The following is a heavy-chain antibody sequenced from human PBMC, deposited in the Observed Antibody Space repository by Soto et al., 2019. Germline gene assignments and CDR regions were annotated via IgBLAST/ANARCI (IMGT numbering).Heavy chain of an antibody. J-gene: IGHJ4*02. CDR3: ARHYGDGYDYLDY. CDR2: IYYRANP. V-gene: IGHV4-59*08. D-gene: IGHD5-12*01. Sequence: QVQLQESGPGLVKPSETLSLTCTVSGWSISSYYWSWIRQPPGKGLEWIGYIYYRANPNYNPSLKSRVTISQDTSNNQSSLKLSSVTAADTAVYYCARHYGDGYDYLDYWGQGTLVTVSS. CDR1: GWSISSYY.